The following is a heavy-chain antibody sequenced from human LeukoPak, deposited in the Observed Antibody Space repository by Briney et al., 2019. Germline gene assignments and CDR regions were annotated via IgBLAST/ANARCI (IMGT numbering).Heavy chain of an antibody. D-gene: IGHD2-15*01. Sequence: SETLSLTCTVSGGSISSSSYYWGWIRQPPGKGLEWIVSIYYSGSTNYNPSLKSRVAISVDTSKNQFSLKLSSVTAADTAVYYCASSVAAATSTYYYYYYMDVWGKGTTVTISS. J-gene: IGHJ6*03. CDR2: IYYSGST. V-gene: IGHV4-39*07. CDR1: GGSISSSSYY. CDR3: ASSVAAATSTYYYYYYMDV.